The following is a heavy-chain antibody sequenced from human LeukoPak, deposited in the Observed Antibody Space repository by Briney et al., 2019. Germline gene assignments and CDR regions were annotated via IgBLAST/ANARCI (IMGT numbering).Heavy chain of an antibody. D-gene: IGHD2-2*02. Sequence: GGSLRLSCAASGFTFSSYAMSWVRQAPGKGLEWVSAISGSGGSTYYADSVKGRFTISRDNSKDTLYLQMNSLRAEDTAVYYCAKDVGYCSSTSCYTFDYWGRGTLVTVSS. J-gene: IGHJ4*02. CDR2: ISGSGGST. V-gene: IGHV3-23*01. CDR1: GFTFSSYA. CDR3: AKDVGYCSSTSCYTFDY.